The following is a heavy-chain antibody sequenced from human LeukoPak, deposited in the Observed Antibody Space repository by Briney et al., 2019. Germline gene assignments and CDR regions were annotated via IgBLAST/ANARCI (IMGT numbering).Heavy chain of an antibody. CDR2: IIPIFGTA. CDR1: GGTFSSYA. CDR3: ARTGEWLLYSGFDY. V-gene: IGHV1-69*13. Sequence: ASVKVSCKASGGTFSSYAISWVRQAPGPGLEWMGGIIPIFGTANYAQKFQGRVTITADESTSTAYMELSSLRSEDTAVYYCARTGEWLLYSGFDYWGQGTLVTVSS. J-gene: IGHJ4*02. D-gene: IGHD3-3*01.